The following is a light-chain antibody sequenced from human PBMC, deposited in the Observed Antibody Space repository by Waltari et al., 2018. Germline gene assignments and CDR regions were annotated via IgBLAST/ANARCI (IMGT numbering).Light chain of an antibody. CDR3: AAWDDSLNGPV. CDR2: SNN. V-gene: IGLV1-44*01. CDR1: SSNIGSNP. Sequence: QSVLTQPPSASGTPGQRVTISCSGSSSNIGSNPVHWYQQLPGPAPKLLIYSNNQRPSGVPDRFSGSKSGTSASLAISGLQSEDEADYYCAAWDDSLNGPVFGGGTKLTVL. J-gene: IGLJ3*02.